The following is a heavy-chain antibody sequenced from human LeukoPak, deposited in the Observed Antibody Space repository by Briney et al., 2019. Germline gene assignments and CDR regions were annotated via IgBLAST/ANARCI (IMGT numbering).Heavy chain of an antibody. V-gene: IGHV5-10-1*01. CDR1: GYSFTSYW. Sequence: RGESLKISCKGSGYSFTSYWISWVRQMPGKGLERMGRIDPSDSYTNYSPSFQGHVTISADKSISTAYLQWSSLKASDTAMYYRAVDRITAITDYWGQGTLVTVSS. D-gene: IGHD3-10*01. J-gene: IGHJ4*02. CDR3: AVDRITAITDY. CDR2: IDPSDSYT.